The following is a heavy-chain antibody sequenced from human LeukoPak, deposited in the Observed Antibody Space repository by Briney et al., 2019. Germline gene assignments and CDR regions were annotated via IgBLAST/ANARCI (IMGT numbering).Heavy chain of an antibody. Sequence: SVKVSCKASGGTFSSYAINWVRQAPGQGLEWMGGIIPSFGTSNYAHKFQGRVTITADESTSTVDMELSSLTADDTAVYYFPGAGYNHGYNWGEGTPVTVSS. V-gene: IGHV1-69*13. CDR1: GGTFSSYA. CDR2: IIPSFGTS. D-gene: IGHD5-18*01. J-gene: IGHJ4*02. CDR3: PGAGYNHGYN.